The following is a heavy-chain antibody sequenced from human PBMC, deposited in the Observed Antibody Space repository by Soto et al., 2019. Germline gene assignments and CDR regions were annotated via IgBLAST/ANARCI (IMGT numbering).Heavy chain of an antibody. CDR2: ISYDGSNK. Sequence: GGSLRLSCAASGLTFSSYAMHWVRQAPGKGLEWVAVISYDGSNKYYADSVKGRFTISRDNSKNTLYLQMNSLRAEDTAVYYCARDLGFTPSYYYYGMDVWGQGTTVTV. CDR1: GLTFSSYA. V-gene: IGHV3-30-3*01. J-gene: IGHJ6*02. D-gene: IGHD3-16*01. CDR3: ARDLGFTPSYYYYGMDV.